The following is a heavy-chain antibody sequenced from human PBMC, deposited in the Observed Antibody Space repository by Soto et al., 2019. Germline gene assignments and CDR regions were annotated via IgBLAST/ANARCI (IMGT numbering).Heavy chain of an antibody. CDR2: ISGSADST. J-gene: IGHJ4*02. Sequence: GGSLRLSCAASGFSFSSYAMNWVRQAPGKGLEWVSTISGSADSTYYADSVKGRFTISRDNSKNTVDLQMNSLRADDTAVYYCAKGTIGYCSRTSCLYYFDYWGQGTLVTVSS. CDR3: AKGTIGYCSRTSCLYYFDY. D-gene: IGHD2-2*01. CDR1: GFSFSSYA. V-gene: IGHV3-23*01.